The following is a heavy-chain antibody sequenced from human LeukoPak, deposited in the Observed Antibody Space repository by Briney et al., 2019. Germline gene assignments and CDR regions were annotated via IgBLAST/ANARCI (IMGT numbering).Heavy chain of an antibody. Sequence: PSETLSLTCAVYGGSFSGYYWSWIRQPPGKGLEWIGEINHSGSTNYNPSLKSRVTISVDTSKNQFSLKLSSVTAADTAVYYCAREAYSGSPPIDYWGQGTLVTVSS. V-gene: IGHV4-34*01. D-gene: IGHD1-26*01. CDR2: INHSGST. CDR3: AREAYSGSPPIDY. J-gene: IGHJ4*02. CDR1: GGSFSGYY.